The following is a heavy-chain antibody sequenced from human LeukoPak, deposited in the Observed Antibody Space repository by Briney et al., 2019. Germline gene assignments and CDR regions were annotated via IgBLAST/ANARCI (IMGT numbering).Heavy chain of an antibody. D-gene: IGHD4/OR15-4a*01. V-gene: IGHV5-51*01. CDR1: GYRFTSYW. CDR2: IHPGDSNT. CDR3: ARVDSTDYCSDY. Sequence: GESLKISCKASGYRFTSYWIGWVRQMPGKGLEWVGNIHPGDSNTRYSPSLEGQVTMSVDTSISTAYLQWSSLKASDTAMHYCARVDSTDYCSDYWGQGTLVTVSS. J-gene: IGHJ4*02.